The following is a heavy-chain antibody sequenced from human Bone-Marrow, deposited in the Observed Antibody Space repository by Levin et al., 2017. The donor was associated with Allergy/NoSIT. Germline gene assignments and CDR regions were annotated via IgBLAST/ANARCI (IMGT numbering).Heavy chain of an antibody. Sequence: SCAASGFTFSSYGMHWVRQAPGKGLEWVAVISYDGSNKYYADSVKGRFTISRDNSKNTLYLQMNSLRAEDTAVYYCAKVAYISGGRFDYWGQGTLVTVSS. CDR1: GFTFSSYG. D-gene: IGHD3-16*01. V-gene: IGHV3-30*18. J-gene: IGHJ4*02. CDR3: AKVAYISGGRFDY. CDR2: ISYDGSNK.